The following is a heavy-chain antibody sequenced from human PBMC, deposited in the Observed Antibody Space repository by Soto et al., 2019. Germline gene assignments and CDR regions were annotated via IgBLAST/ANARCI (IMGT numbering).Heavy chain of an antibody. CDR2: INPSGGST. CDR1: GYTFTSYY. Sequence: EASVKVSCKASGYTFTSYYMHWVRQAPGQGLEWMGIINPSGGSTSYAQKFQGRVTMTRDTSTSTVYMELSSLRSEDTAVYYCARVVRSSYGGGWYFFDYSGQGTLVTGSA. J-gene: IGHJ4*02. D-gene: IGHD6-19*01. CDR3: ARVVRSSYGGGWYFFDY. V-gene: IGHV1-46*01.